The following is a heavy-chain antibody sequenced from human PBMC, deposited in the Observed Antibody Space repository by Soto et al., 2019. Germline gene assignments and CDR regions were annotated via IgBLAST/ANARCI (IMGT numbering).Heavy chain of an antibody. CDR3: ARGRQVVVITSSPGYYYYGMDV. D-gene: IGHD3-22*01. Sequence: QVQLQQWGAGLLKPSETLSLTCAVYGGSFSGYYWSWIRQPPGKGLEWIGEINHSGSTNYNPSLKSRVTLSVDTSKNQFSLKLSSVTAADTAVYYCARGRQVVVITSSPGYYYYGMDVWGQGTTVTVSS. J-gene: IGHJ6*02. CDR2: INHSGST. V-gene: IGHV4-34*01. CDR1: GGSFSGYY.